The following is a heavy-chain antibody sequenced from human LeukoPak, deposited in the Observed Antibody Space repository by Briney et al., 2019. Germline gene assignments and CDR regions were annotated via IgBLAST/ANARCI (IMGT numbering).Heavy chain of an antibody. CDR1: GYSISSGYY. D-gene: IGHD3-22*01. J-gene: IGHJ3*02. V-gene: IGHV4-38-2*01. CDR3: ARHYDSSDYYYHDAFDI. Sequence: PSETLSLTCAVSGYSISSGYYWGWIRQPPGKGLEWIGSIYHSGSTYYNPSLKSRVTISVDTSKNQFSLKLSSVTAADTAVYYCARHYDSSDYYYHDAFDIWGQGTMVTVSS. CDR2: IYHSGST.